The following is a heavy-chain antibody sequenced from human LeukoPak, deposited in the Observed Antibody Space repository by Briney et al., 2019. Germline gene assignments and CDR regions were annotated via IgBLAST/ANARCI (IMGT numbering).Heavy chain of an antibody. CDR1: GFTFSDYG. CDR3: TKSFWSGYSYYFDY. V-gene: IGHV3-30*02. Sequence: GGSLRLSCAASGFTFSDYGMHWVRQAPGKGLEGVGFIRYDGSNEYYVDSVKGRFTVSRDNSKNTLYLQMNRVRAEYTAVYYCTKSFWSGYSYYFDYWGQGTLVTVSS. CDR2: IRYDGSNE. D-gene: IGHD3-3*01. J-gene: IGHJ4*02.